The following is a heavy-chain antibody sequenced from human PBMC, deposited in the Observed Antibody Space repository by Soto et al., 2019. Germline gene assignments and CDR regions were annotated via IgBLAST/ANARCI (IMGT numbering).Heavy chain of an antibody. CDR1: GGSISSYY. CDR2: IYYSGST. Sequence: SETLSLTCTVSGGSISSYYWSWIRQPPGKGLEWIGYIYYSGSTNYNPSLKSRVTISVDTSKNQFSLKLSSVTAADTAVYYCARYSVVVPAALNYYYYMDVWGKGTTVTVSS. J-gene: IGHJ6*03. D-gene: IGHD2-2*01. V-gene: IGHV4-59*01. CDR3: ARYSVVVPAALNYYYYMDV.